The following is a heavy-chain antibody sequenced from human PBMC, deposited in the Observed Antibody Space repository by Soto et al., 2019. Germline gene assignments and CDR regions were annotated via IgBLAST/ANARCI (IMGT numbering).Heavy chain of an antibody. CDR1: GYTFTSYG. Sequence: QVQLVQSGAEVKKPGASVKVSCKASGYTFTSYGISWVRQAPGQGLEWMGWISAYNGNTNYAQKIQGRVTMTTVTATREAYMELRSLRSDDTAVYYCARFVQESSGYYGWFDPWGQGTLVTVSS. V-gene: IGHV1-18*04. CDR3: ARFVQESSGYYGWFDP. CDR2: ISAYNGNT. J-gene: IGHJ5*02. D-gene: IGHD3-22*01.